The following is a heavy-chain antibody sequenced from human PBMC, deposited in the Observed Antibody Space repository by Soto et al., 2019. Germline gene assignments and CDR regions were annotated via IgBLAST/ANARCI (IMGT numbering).Heavy chain of an antibody. CDR1: GFTFSEYS. CDR2: ISSDGDIT. V-gene: IGHV3-64D*06. CDR3: VKVSTFYDILTGYYSTNFFDP. D-gene: IGHD3-9*01. J-gene: IGHJ5*02. Sequence: VGSLRLSCSASGFTFSEYSMHWVRQAPGKGLQYVSTISSDGDITYYADSVKGRFTISRDNSKNTLYLQMNSLRPEDTAVYYCVKVSTFYDILTGYYSTNFFDPWGQGTLVTVSS.